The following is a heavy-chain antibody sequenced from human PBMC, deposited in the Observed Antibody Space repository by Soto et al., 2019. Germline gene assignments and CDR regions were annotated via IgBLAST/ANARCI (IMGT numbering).Heavy chain of an antibody. V-gene: IGHV1-69*01. CDR2: LIPSFGTA. Sequence: QMQLVQSGAEVKKPGSSVKVSCKSSGGGFNSYALSWVRQAPGQGLEWMGALIPSFGTANYAQKFQGRVTITADESTTTVYMDLSSLTPDDTAMYFCARAGDCSGGSCYSFNLDYWGQGTQVTVSS. J-gene: IGHJ4*02. CDR3: ARAGDCSGGSCYSFNLDY. CDR1: GGGFNSYA. D-gene: IGHD2-15*01.